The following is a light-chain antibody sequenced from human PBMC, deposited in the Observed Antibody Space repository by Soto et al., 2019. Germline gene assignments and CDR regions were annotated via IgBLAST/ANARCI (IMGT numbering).Light chain of an antibody. V-gene: IGKV1-6*01. CDR2: AAS. CDR1: QDIRNE. Sequence: AIQMTQSPSSLSASVGDRVTITCRASQDIRNELSWYQQKPGKAPKFLIYAASYLRSGVPSRFSGSGSGTDFTLTISSLQPEDFATYYCLQDDNYPLTFGGGTKVDIK. CDR3: LQDDNYPLT. J-gene: IGKJ4*01.